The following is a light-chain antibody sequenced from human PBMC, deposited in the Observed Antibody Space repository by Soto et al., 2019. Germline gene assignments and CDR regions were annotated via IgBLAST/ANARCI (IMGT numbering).Light chain of an antibody. CDR2: DVS. V-gene: IGLV2-14*01. Sequence: QSALTQPASVSGSPGQSITISCTGTSSDVGGYNYVSWYQQHPGKAPKLMIYDVSNPPSGVSNLFSGSKSGNTASLTISGLHAEDEADYYCSSYTSSSTQVFGTGTKLTVL. J-gene: IGLJ1*01. CDR1: SSDVGGYNY. CDR3: SSYTSSSTQV.